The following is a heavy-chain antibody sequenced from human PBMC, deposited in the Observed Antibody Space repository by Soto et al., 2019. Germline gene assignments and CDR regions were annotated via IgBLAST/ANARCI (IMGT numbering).Heavy chain of an antibody. Sequence: GGSKILSCAASGFTFSSYWMHWVRQAPGKGLVWVSRINSDGSSTFYADSVKGRFTISRDNAKNTLYLQMNSLRAEDTAVYYCASSLLTPFDYWGQGTLVTVSS. CDR1: GFTFSSYW. V-gene: IGHV3-74*01. CDR3: ASSLLTPFDY. D-gene: IGHD7-27*01. J-gene: IGHJ4*02. CDR2: INSDGSST.